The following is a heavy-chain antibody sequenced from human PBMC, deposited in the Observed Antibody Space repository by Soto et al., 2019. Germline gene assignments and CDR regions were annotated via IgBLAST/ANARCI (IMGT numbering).Heavy chain of an antibody. J-gene: IGHJ5*02. Sequence: SETLSLTCSVSGASVAGGSYYWSWVRQPPGKGLEWIGYIPSRGRPFYNPSLTSRGTISADTSKNQLSLQLTSVTAADTAVYYCARDTYSGYDFGLWGQGTLVIVSS. CDR3: ARDTYSGYDFGL. V-gene: IGHV4-30-4*01. D-gene: IGHD5-12*01. CDR2: IPSRGRP. CDR1: GASVAGGSYY.